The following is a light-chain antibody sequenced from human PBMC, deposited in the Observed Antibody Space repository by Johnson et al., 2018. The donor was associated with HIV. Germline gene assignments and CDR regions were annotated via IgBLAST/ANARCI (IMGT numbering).Light chain of an antibody. CDR3: GTWDNSLSAGV. J-gene: IGLJ1*01. Sequence: QSVLTQPPSVSAAPGQKVTISCSGSSSNIGNNYISWYQQVPGTAPKLLIYDNDKRPLGIPDRFSGSKSGTSATLGITGLQTGDEADYYCGTWDNSLSAGVFGTGTKVTVL. CDR2: DND. V-gene: IGLV1-51*01. CDR1: SSNIGNNY.